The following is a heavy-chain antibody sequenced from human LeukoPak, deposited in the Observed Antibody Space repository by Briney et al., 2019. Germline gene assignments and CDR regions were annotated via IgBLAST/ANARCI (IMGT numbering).Heavy chain of an antibody. CDR3: ARQRDCSSTSCYALGWFDP. V-gene: IGHV4-61*02. CDR2: IYTSGST. CDR1: GGSISSGSYY. J-gene: IGHJ5*02. Sequence: SETLSLTCTVSGGSISSGSYYWSWIRQPAGKGLEWIGRIYTSGSTNYNPSLKSRVTISVDTSKNQFSLKLSSVTAADTAVYYCARQRDCSSTSCYALGWFDPWGQGTLVTVSS. D-gene: IGHD2-2*01.